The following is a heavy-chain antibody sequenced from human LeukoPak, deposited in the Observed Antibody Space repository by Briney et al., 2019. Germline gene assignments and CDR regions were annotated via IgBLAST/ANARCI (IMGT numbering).Heavy chain of an antibody. CDR2: INHNGNVN. J-gene: IGHJ4*02. V-gene: IGHV3-7*03. D-gene: IGHD6-13*01. CDR1: GFTFSSYW. Sequence: PGGSLRLSCAASGFTFSSYWMNWARQAPGKGLEWVANINHNGNVNYYVNSVKGRFTISRDNAKNSLYLQMSNLRAEDTAVYYCARELSSSSSYYFDYWGQGTLVTVSS. CDR3: ARELSSSSSYYFDY.